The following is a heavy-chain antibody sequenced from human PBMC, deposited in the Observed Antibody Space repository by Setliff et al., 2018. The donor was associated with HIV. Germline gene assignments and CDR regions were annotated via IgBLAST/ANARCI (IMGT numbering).Heavy chain of an antibody. CDR2: IYSGGST. CDR3: ARVGYSSSWYWAGAFDI. Sequence: GGSLRLSCAASGFTVSSNYMSWVRQAPGKGLGWVSVIYSGGSTYYADSVKGRFTISRDNSKNTLYLQMNSLRAEDTAVYYCARVGYSSSWYWAGAFDIWGRGTMVTVS. CDR1: GFTVSSNY. D-gene: IGHD6-13*01. J-gene: IGHJ3*02. V-gene: IGHV3-53*01.